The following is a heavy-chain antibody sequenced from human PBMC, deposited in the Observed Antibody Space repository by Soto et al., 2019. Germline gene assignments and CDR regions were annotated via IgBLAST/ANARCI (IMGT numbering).Heavy chain of an antibody. Sequence: QVQLVQSGAEVKKPGASVKVSCKASGYTFTSYGINWVRQAPGQGLEWMGWISTYNAKRNYAQKFRGRVTMTTDTPTSTAYMEVRSLRSDDTAVYYCARTVYSYGFGIGRKSDYWGQGTLVTVSS. J-gene: IGHJ4*02. CDR3: ARTVYSYGFGIGRKSDY. V-gene: IGHV1-18*01. CDR1: GYTFTSYG. CDR2: ISTYNAKR. D-gene: IGHD5-18*01.